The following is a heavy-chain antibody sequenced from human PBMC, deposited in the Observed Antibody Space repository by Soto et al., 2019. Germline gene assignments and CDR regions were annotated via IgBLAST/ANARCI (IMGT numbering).Heavy chain of an antibody. J-gene: IGHJ6*02. D-gene: IGHD5-18*01. Sequence: SLRLSCAASGFTFSSYGMHWVRQAPGKGLEWVAVISYDGSNKYYADSVKGRFTISRDNSKNTLYLQMNSLRAEDTAVYYCAKAAGYSYAYYYYGMDVWGQGTTVTVSS. CDR2: ISYDGSNK. V-gene: IGHV3-30*18. CDR3: AKAAGYSYAYYYYGMDV. CDR1: GFTFSSYG.